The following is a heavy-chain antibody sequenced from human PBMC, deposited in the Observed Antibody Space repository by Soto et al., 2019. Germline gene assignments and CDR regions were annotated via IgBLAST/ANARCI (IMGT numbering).Heavy chain of an antibody. CDR1: GGTFSSYA. V-gene: IGHV1-69*13. J-gene: IGHJ6*02. CDR3: ARQWLKDYYYYYGMDV. Sequence: GASVKVSCKASGGTFSSYAISWVRQAPGQGREWMGGIIPIFGTANYAQKFQGRVTITADESTSTAYMELSSLRSEDTAVYYCARQWLKDYYYYYGMDVWGQGTTVTVSS. D-gene: IGHD6-19*01. CDR2: IIPIFGTA.